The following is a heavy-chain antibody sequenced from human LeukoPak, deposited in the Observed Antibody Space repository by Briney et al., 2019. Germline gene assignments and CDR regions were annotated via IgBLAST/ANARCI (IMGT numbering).Heavy chain of an antibody. CDR2: IYTSGST. D-gene: IGHD5-18*01. CDR1: GGSISSGSYY. Sequence: SQTLSLTCSVSGGSISSGSYYWSCIRQPAGKGLEWIGRIYTSGSTNYNPSLKSRLTISVDQSKNQFSLKLSSVTAADTAVYYCVRGYSYPLRGLDYWGQGTLVTVSS. V-gene: IGHV4-61*02. J-gene: IGHJ4*02. CDR3: VRGYSYPLRGLDY.